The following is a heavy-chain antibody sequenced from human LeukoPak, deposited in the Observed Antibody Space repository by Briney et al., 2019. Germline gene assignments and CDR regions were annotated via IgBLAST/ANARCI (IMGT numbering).Heavy chain of an antibody. V-gene: IGHV4-34*01. CDR1: GGSFSGYY. J-gene: IGHJ4*02. CDR3: ARRRRGYSSSWDFDY. CDR2: INHSGST. D-gene: IGHD6-13*01. Sequence: SETLSLTCAVYGGSFSGYYWSWIRQPPGKGLEWVGEINHSGSTNYNPSLKSRVTISVDTSKNQFSLKLSSVTAADTAVYYCARRRRGYSSSWDFDYWGQGTLVTVSS.